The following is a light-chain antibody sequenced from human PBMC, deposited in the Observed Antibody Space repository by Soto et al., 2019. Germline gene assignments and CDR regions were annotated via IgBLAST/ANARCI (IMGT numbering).Light chain of an antibody. CDR1: RSNIGAGYD. CDR3: QSYDSLSGSWV. Sequence: QSVLTQPPSVSGAPGQRVTISCTGTRSNIGAGYDVDWYQHLPSTAPKVLIYGNTNRPSGVPDRFSGSKSGTSASLAITGLQAEDEADYYCQSYDSLSGSWVFGGGTKLTVL. V-gene: IGLV1-40*01. CDR2: GNT. J-gene: IGLJ3*02.